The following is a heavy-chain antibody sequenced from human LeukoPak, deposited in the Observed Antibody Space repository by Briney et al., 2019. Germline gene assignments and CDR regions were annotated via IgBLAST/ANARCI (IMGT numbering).Heavy chain of an antibody. CDR3: ARGEDSYAFDI. CDR1: GGSISSYY. V-gene: IGHV4-59*01. D-gene: IGHD5-18*01. Sequence: SETLSLTRTVPGGSISSYYWSWIRQPPGKGLEWIGYIYYSGSTNYNPSLKSRVTISVDTSKNQFSLKLSSVTAADTAVYYCARGEDSYAFDIWGQGTMVSVSS. J-gene: IGHJ3*02. CDR2: IYYSGST.